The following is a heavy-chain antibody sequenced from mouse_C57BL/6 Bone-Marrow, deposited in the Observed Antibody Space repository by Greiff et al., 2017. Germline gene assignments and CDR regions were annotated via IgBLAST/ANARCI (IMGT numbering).Heavy chain of an antibody. D-gene: IGHD1-1*02. CDR1: GFTFSSYA. J-gene: IGHJ1*03. CDR3: TRDGGSPWYFDV. CDR2: ISSGGDYI. V-gene: IGHV5-9-1*02. Sequence: DVHLVESGEGLVKPGGSLKLSCAASGFTFSSYAMSWVRQTPEKRLEWVAYISSGGDYIYYADTVKGRFTISRDNARNTLYLQMSSLKSEDTAMYYCTRDGGSPWYFDVWGTGTTVTVSS.